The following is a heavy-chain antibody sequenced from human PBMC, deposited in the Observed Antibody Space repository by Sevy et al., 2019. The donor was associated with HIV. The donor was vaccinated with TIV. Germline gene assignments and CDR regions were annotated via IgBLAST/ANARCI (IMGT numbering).Heavy chain of an antibody. J-gene: IGHJ4*02. Sequence: SETLSLTCTVSGDSISSDDYYWSWIRQPPGKGLEWIGYISYTGSIYYNPSLKSRVTISIDTSKNQFSLKLNSVTAADTAVYYCARDDRWGRSVSYWGYWGQGTLVTVSS. V-gene: IGHV4-30-4*01. CDR1: GDSISSDDYY. CDR3: ARDDRWGRSVSYWGY. D-gene: IGHD2-21*01. CDR2: ISYTGSI.